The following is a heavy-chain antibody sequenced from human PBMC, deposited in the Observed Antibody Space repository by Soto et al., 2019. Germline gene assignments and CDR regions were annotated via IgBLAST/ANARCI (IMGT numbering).Heavy chain of an antibody. CDR1: GGSISSSTYY. D-gene: IGHD4-17*01. CDR3: ARHGVDYGDYASYYYYGMDV. J-gene: IGHJ6*02. Sequence: QLQLQESGPGLVKPSETLSLTCTVSGGSISSSTYYWGWIRQPPGKGLEWIGMIYYSGSAYYNPSPKGRFTISIDTSKNQFALRLSSVTAADTAVYYCARHGVDYGDYASYYYYGMDVWGRGTTVTVSS. CDR2: IYYSGSA. V-gene: IGHV4-39*01.